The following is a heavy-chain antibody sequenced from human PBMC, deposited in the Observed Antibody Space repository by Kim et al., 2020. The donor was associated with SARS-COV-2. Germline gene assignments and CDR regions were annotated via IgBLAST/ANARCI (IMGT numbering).Heavy chain of an antibody. Sequence: GGSLRLSCAVSGFKVDDYAMFWVRQLPGKGLEWVSGSSWSSDAIAYADSVKGRFTISRDIATNSLYLQMDSLRPEDSGVYYCARHLGPLREAGNTGYYYGMDVWGRGTTLTV. D-gene: IGHD7-27*01. CDR3: ARHLGPLREAGNTGYYYGMDV. CDR1: GFKVDDYA. V-gene: IGHV3-9*01. CDR2: SSWSSDAI. J-gene: IGHJ6*02.